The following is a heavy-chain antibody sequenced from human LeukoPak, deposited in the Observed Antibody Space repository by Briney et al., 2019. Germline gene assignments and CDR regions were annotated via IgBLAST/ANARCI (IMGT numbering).Heavy chain of an antibody. CDR2: IWYDGSNK. CDR3: ARNIGGSSYYYDSSGLDY. D-gene: IGHD3-22*01. Sequence: GRSLRLSCAASGVTFSSYGMHWVRQAPGKGLEWVAVIWYDGSNKYYADSVKGRFTISRDNSKNTLYLQMNSLRAEDTAVYYCARNIGGSSYYYDSSGLDYRGQGTLVTVSS. V-gene: IGHV3-33*01. J-gene: IGHJ4*02. CDR1: GVTFSSYG.